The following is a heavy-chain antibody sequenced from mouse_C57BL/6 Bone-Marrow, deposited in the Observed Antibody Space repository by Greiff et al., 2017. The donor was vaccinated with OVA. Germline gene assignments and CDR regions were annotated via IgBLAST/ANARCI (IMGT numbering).Heavy chain of an antibody. CDR1: GYSITSDY. J-gene: IGHJ1*03. CDR3: ARVYYYGSSIYWYFDV. V-gene: IGHV3-8*01. Sequence: EVQLQESGPGLAKPSQTLSLTCSVTGYSITSDYWNWIRQFPGNKLEYMGYISYSGSTYYNPSLKSRISITRDTSKNQYYLQLNSVTTEDTATYYCARVYYYGSSIYWYFDVWGTGTTVTVSS. CDR2: ISYSGST. D-gene: IGHD1-1*01.